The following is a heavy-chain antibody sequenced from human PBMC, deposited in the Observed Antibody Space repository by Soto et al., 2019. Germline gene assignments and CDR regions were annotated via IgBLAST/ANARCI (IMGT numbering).Heavy chain of an antibody. CDR1: GGPINSSMYY. CDR3: ARLFRSSGYKNFAY. Sequence: PSASLSLGCTVSGGPINSSMYYGGWIHKPPGKGLEWIGSIYYSGSTYYNPSLKSRVTISVDTSKNQFSLKLSSVTAADTAVYYCARLFRSSGYKNFAYRGKGTLVPVS. D-gene: IGHD3-22*01. J-gene: IGHJ4*02. V-gene: IGHV4-39*01. CDR2: IYYSGST.